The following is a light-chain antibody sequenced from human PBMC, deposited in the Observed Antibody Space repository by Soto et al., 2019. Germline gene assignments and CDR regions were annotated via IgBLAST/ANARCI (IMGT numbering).Light chain of an antibody. V-gene: IGKV1-5*03. CDR3: QHYNSYSWT. Sequence: DIQMTQSPSTLSASVGDRVTITCRASQSISSWLAWYQQKPEKAPKLLIYKASSLESGVPSRFSGSGSGTEFTLTISSLQPDDFATYYCQHYNSYSWTFGQGTEVEIK. CDR1: QSISSW. CDR2: KAS. J-gene: IGKJ1*01.